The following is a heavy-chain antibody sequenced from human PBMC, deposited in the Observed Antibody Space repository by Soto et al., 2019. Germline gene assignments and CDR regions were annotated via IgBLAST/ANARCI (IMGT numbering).Heavy chain of an antibody. V-gene: IGHV1-18*01. CDR1: GYTFASYA. CDR2: VSAYHGNT. Sequence: QVQLVQSGAEVKKPGASVKVSCKASGYTFASYAISWMRQAPGQGLEWMGWVSAYHGNTNSAQKLQGRVTITTETSTSTAYMELRSLRSADTAVYYCARDPPPADYWGQGTLVTVSS. J-gene: IGHJ4*02. CDR3: ARDPPPADY. D-gene: IGHD2-2*01.